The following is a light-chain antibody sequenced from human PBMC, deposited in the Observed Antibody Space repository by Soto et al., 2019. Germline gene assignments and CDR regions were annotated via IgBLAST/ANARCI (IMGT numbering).Light chain of an antibody. Sequence: QSVLTRPPSASGTPGQRVTISCSGSSSNIGSKTVNWYQQLPGTAPKLLIYSNNQRPSGVPDRFSGSKSGTSASLAISGLQSEDEAAYYCAACDDSLNGVVFGGGTKVTLL. V-gene: IGLV1-44*01. CDR3: AACDDSLNGVV. CDR1: SSNIGSKT. CDR2: SNN. J-gene: IGLJ2*01.